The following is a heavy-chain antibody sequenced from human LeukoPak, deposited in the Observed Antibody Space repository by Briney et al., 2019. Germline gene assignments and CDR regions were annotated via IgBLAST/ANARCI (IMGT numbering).Heavy chain of an antibody. CDR1: GYTFTSYD. V-gene: IGHV1-8*01. J-gene: IGHJ4*02. CDR3: ARGPPNWGFDF. CDR2: MSPNSGDT. Sequence: ASVTVSCKASGYTFTSYDINWVRHATGQGLEWMGWMSPNSGDTGYAQKFQGRVTMTRDTSISTAYMELTSLRSEDTAIYYCARGPPNWGFDFWGQGALVTVSS. D-gene: IGHD7-27*01.